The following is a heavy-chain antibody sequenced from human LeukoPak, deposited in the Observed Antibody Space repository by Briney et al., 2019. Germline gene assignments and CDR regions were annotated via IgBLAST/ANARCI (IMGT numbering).Heavy chain of an antibody. CDR1: GYSISNGYY. Sequence: PSETLSLTCADSGYSISNGYYWVWIRQPPGRGLGWMGRFYQSESAYYNTSFRSRVSMSLDTSKNQFSLTLMIVTAADTTVYYCARQHDSYYYYYIDVWGSGTTVTVSS. V-gene: IGHV4-38-2*01. CDR2: FYQSESA. CDR3: ARQHDSYYYYYIDV. J-gene: IGHJ6*03.